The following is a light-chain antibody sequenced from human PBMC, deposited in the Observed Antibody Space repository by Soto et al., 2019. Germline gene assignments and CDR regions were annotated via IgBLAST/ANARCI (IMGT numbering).Light chain of an antibody. V-gene: IGLV1-44*01. Sequence: QSVLTQPPSASGTPGQRVTISCSGSGSNIGSNTVDWYQQLPGTAPKLLIYSNNQRPSGVPDRFSGSKSGTSVSLAISGLQSEDEADYYCAAWDDSLNGRLFGTGIKLTVL. CDR3: AAWDDSLNGRL. CDR2: SNN. J-gene: IGLJ1*01. CDR1: GSNIGSNT.